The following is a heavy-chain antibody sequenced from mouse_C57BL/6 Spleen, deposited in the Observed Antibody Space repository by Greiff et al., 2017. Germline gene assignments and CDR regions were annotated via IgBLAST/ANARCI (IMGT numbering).Heavy chain of an antibody. V-gene: IGHV1-7*01. CDR1: GYTFTSYW. CDR2: INPSSGYT. J-gene: IGHJ4*01. CDR3: ALYDYGVYAMDY. Sequence: VQLVESGAELAKPGASVKLSCKASGYTFTSYWMHWVKQRPGQGLEWIGYINPSSGYTKYNQKFKDKATLTADKSSSTAYMQLSSLTYEDSAVYYCALYDYGVYAMDYWGQGTSVTVSS. D-gene: IGHD2-4*01.